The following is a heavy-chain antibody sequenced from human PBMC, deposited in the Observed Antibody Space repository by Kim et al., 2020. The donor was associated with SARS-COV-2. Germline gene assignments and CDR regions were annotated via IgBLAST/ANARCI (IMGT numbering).Heavy chain of an antibody. Sequence: SETLSLTCTVSGGSISSGGYYWSWIRQHPGKGLEWIGYIYYSGSTYYNPSLKSRVTISVDTSKNQFSLKLSSVTAADTAVYYCARDYGSGSYYPPGLWFDPRGQGTLGTVSS. CDR2: IYYSGST. CDR1: GGSISSGGYY. D-gene: IGHD3-10*01. V-gene: IGHV4-31*03. CDR3: ARDYGSGSYYPPGLWFDP. J-gene: IGHJ5*02.